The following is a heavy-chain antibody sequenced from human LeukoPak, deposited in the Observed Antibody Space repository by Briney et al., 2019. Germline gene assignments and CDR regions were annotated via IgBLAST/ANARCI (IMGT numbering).Heavy chain of an antibody. CDR3: AKDSGALGGYYYYGMDV. Sequence: PGGSLRLSCAASGFTFSSYGMHWVRQAPGKGLEWVAVISYDGSNKYCADSVKGRFTISRDNSKNTLYLQMNSLRAEDTAAYYCAKDSGALGGYYYYGMDVWGQGTTVTVSS. J-gene: IGHJ6*02. D-gene: IGHD7-27*01. CDR2: ISYDGSNK. V-gene: IGHV3-30*18. CDR1: GFTFSSYG.